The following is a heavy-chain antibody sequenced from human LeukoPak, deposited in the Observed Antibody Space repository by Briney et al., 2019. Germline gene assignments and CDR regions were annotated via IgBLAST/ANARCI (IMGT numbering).Heavy chain of an antibody. CDR2: IYYSGST. CDR1: GGSTSSSSYY. D-gene: IGHD3-10*01. V-gene: IGHV4-39*01. CDR3: AILYSGTRPPDY. Sequence: SETLSLTCTVSGGSTSSSSYYWGWIRQPPGKGLEWIGSIYYSGSTYYNPSLKSRVTISVDTSKNQFSLKLSSVTAADTAIYYCAILYSGTRPPDYWGQGTLVTVSS. J-gene: IGHJ4*02.